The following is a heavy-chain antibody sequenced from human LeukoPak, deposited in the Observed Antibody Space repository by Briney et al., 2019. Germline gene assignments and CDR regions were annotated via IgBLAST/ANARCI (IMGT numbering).Heavy chain of an antibody. CDR2: IYYSGST. D-gene: IGHD6-19*01. J-gene: IGHJ4*02. V-gene: IGHV4-59*01. CDR3: VRGWSSGWYRNDY. Sequence: PSETLSLTCTVSGGSISSYYWSWIRQPPGKGLEWIGYIYYSGSTTYNPSLKSRVTISVDTSKNQFSLKLSSVTAADTAVYYCVRGWSSGWYRNDYWGQGTLVTVSS. CDR1: GGSISSYY.